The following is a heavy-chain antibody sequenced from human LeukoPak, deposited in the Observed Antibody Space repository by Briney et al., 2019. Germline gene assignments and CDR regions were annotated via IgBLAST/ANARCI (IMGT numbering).Heavy chain of an antibody. CDR1: GGTFSSYT. CDR3: ARDVAIFGVVIIDY. V-gene: IGHV1-69*04. Sequence: GASVKVSCKASGGTFSSYTISWVRQAPGQGLEWMGRIIPILGIANYAQKFQGRVTITADKSTSTAYMELSSLRSEYTAVYYCARDVAIFGVVIIDYWGQGTLVTVSS. J-gene: IGHJ4*02. D-gene: IGHD3-3*01. CDR2: IIPILGIA.